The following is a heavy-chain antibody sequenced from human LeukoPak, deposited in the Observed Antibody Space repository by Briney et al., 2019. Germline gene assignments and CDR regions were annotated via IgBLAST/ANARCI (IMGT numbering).Heavy chain of an antibody. CDR3: TRDLMDYDVSTGLHHYYMDV. J-gene: IGHJ6*02. CDR1: GFTFCSYW. V-gene: IGHV3-74*01. Sequence: GGSLRLSCVASGFTFCSYWMHWVRQDPRKGLVWGSQINGDGGNINCADSVRGRFTISRDNAKNTLYLQMNTLRVEDTAVYYCTRDLMDYDVSTGLHHYYMDVWGQGTMVTVSS. D-gene: IGHD3-9*01. CDR2: INGDGGNI.